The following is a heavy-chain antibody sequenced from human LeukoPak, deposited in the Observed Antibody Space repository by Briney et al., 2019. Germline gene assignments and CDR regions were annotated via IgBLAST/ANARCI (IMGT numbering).Heavy chain of an antibody. Sequence: GESLKISCKGSGYRCTSYWIGWVRQMPEKGLEWMRIIYPGDSDTRYSPSFQGQVTISVDKSISTAYLQWSSLKASDTAMYYCARGARGWLQLDYWGQGTLVTVSS. CDR1: GYRCTSYW. J-gene: IGHJ4*02. D-gene: IGHD5-24*01. CDR3: ARGARGWLQLDY. V-gene: IGHV5-51*01. CDR2: IYPGDSDT.